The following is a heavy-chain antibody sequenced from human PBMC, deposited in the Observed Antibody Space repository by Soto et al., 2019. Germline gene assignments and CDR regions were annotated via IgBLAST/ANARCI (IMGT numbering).Heavy chain of an antibody. CDR2: MYYSGST. CDR1: GGSISSRSYY. Sequence: SETLSLTCTVSGGSISSRSYYWGWIRQPPGKGLEWIGSMYYSGSTYYNPSLKSRVTKSVDTSKNQFSLKLSSVTAADTAVYYCAADTVTLYYYYYGMDVWGQGTTVTVSS. V-gene: IGHV4-39*01. CDR3: AADTVTLYYYYYGMDV. D-gene: IGHD4-17*01. J-gene: IGHJ6*02.